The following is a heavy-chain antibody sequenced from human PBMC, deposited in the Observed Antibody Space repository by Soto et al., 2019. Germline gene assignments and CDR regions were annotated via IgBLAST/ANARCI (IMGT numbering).Heavy chain of an antibody. CDR3: ARIRAGTTPHAFDI. J-gene: IGHJ3*02. CDR2: MDWDDDK. D-gene: IGHD1-7*01. Sequence: SCPTLVNPTQTLTLTCTFSGFSLSTSGMGVSWIRQPPGKALGWLALMDWDDDKYYSTSLKTRLTTSKDTSKNQVVLTMTNMDPVDTATYYCARIRAGTTPHAFDIWGQGTMVTVSS. CDR1: GFSLSTSGMG. V-gene: IGHV2-70*01.